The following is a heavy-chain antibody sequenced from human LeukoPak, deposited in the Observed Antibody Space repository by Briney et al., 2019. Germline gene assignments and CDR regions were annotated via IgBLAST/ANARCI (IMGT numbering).Heavy chain of an antibody. CDR2: VYYNGLT. Sequence: SETLSLTCTVSGGSINNYYWSWIRQPPGGGLGWIGYVYYNGLTRYNPSLNSRVTISVDTSKNQFSLKVNSVTAADTAIYYCARYCNDGTCFSKALDYWGQGTLATVSS. V-gene: IGHV4-59*08. J-gene: IGHJ4*02. CDR1: GGSINNYY. D-gene: IGHD2-15*01. CDR3: ARYCNDGTCFSKALDY.